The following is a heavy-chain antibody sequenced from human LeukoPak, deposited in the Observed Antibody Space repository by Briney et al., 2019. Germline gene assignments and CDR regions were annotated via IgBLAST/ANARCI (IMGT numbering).Heavy chain of an antibody. CDR2: IYHSGST. J-gene: IGHJ4*02. CDR3: ARGGDPQVCDYFDY. CDR1: GGSISSSNW. Sequence: SETLSLTCAVSGGSISSSNWWGWVRQPPGKGLEWIGEIYHSGSTNYNPSLKSRVTISVDKSKNQFSLKLSSVTAADTAVYYCARGGDPQVCDYFDYWGQGTLVTVSS. V-gene: IGHV4-4*02. D-gene: IGHD7-27*01.